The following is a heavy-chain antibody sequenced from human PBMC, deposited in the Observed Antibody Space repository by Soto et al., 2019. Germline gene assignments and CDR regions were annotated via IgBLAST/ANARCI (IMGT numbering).Heavy chain of an antibody. CDR2: ISSSSSYI. CDR1: GFTFSSYS. D-gene: IGHD6-13*01. Sequence: EVQLVESGGGLVKPGGSLRLSCAASGFTFSSYSMNWVRQAPGKGLEWVSSISSSSSYIYYADSVKGRFTISRDNAKKSLYQQMNSLRAEDTAVYYCAGEGEGSYSSSWPDYWGQGTLVTVSS. V-gene: IGHV3-21*01. J-gene: IGHJ4*02. CDR3: AGEGEGSYSSSWPDY.